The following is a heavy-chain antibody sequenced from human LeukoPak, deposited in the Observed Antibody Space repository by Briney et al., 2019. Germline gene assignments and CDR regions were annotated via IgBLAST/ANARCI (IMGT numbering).Heavy chain of an antibody. CDR3: ARSIPYGTTWYGRSDY. CDR2: IKPDGTTK. V-gene: IGHV3-7*03. Sequence: GGSLRLSCAASGFTFSNYWMSWVRQAPGKGLEWVANIKPDGTTKFYVDSVKGRFTISRDNALNSLYLQMNSLRAEDTAIYYCARSIPYGTTWYGRSDYWGQGTLVTVSS. CDR1: GFTFSNYW. J-gene: IGHJ4*02. D-gene: IGHD6-13*01.